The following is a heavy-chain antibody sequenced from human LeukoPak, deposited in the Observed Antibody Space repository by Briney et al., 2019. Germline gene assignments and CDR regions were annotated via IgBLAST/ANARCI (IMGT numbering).Heavy chain of an antibody. J-gene: IGHJ4*02. CDR1: GFTFSDYY. Sequence: GGSLRLSCAASGFTFSDYYMNWVRQAPGKGLEWVSFISGSSSSTFYADSVKGRFTVSRDNAKNSLYLQMNSLRDEDTAVYYCARNPGGIGDYWGQGTLVTVSS. CDR3: ARNPGGIGDY. CDR2: ISGSSSST. D-gene: IGHD4-23*01. V-gene: IGHV3-11*06.